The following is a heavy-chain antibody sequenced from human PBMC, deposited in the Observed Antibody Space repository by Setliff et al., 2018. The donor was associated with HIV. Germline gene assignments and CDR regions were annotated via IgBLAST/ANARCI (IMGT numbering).Heavy chain of an antibody. V-gene: IGHV4-59*11. CDR2: VYYSGST. CDR3: ARLLDVDADMVTGYYFDS. D-gene: IGHD5-18*01. Sequence: SETLSLTCTVSGSSISSHYWSWIRQPPGKGLDWIGYVYYSGSTNYNPSLKSRVTISVDTSKNQFSLKLSSVTAADTAVYYCARLLDVDADMVTGYYFDSWGQGTLVTVSS. CDR1: GSSISSHY. J-gene: IGHJ4*02.